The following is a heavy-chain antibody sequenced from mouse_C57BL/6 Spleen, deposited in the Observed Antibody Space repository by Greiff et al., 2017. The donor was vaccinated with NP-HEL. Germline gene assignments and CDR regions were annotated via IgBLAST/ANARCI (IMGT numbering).Heavy chain of an antibody. Sequence: EVQLVESGGDLVKPGGSLKLSCAASGFTFSSYGMSWVRQTPDKRLEWVATISSGGSYTYYPDSVKGRFTISRDNAKNTLYLQMSSLKSEDTAMYYCARGDWERYFDVWGTGTTVTVSS. CDR1: GFTFSSYG. D-gene: IGHD4-1*01. J-gene: IGHJ1*03. V-gene: IGHV5-6*01. CDR2: ISSGGSYT. CDR3: ARGDWERYFDV.